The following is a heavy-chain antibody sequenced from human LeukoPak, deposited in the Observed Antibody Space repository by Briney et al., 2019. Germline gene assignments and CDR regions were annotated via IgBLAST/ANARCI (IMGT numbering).Heavy chain of an antibody. D-gene: IGHD1-1*01. CDR2: IYTSGGT. J-gene: IGHJ6*03. V-gene: IGHV4-4*09. Sequence: SETLSLTCTVSGGSIGTYYWSWIRQPPGKGLEWIGYIYTSGGTSQNPSLKSRVTMSIDMSKKQISLKLRSVSAADTAVYYCARNPGWLNNCYYMDVWGKGTTVTVSS. CDR3: ARNPGWLNNCYYMDV. CDR1: GGSIGTYY.